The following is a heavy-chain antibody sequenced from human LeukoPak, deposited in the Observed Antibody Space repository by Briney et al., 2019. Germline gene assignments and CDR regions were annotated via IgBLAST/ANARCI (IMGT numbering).Heavy chain of an antibody. Sequence: GGSLRLSCAASEFTFSSYWMHWVRQAPGKGLVWVSRISLDGSSTNYADSVKGRFTISRDNAKNSLYLQMNSLRDEDTAVYYCARSRGYSYAGLGEVLDYWGQGTLVTVSS. J-gene: IGHJ4*02. CDR1: EFTFSSYW. D-gene: IGHD5-18*01. CDR3: ARSRGYSYAGLGEVLDY. V-gene: IGHV3-74*01. CDR2: ISLDGSST.